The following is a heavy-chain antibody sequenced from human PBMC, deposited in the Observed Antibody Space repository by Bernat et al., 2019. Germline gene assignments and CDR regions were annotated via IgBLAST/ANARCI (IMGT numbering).Heavy chain of an antibody. D-gene: IGHD5-18*01. CDR3: ARARGYSYGYSDY. CDR1: GFTFSSYG. CDR2: IWYDGSNK. V-gene: IGHV3-33*01. Sequence: QVQLVESGGGVVQPGRSLRLSCAASGFTFSSYGMHWVRQAPGKGLEWVAVIWYDGSNKYYADSVKGRFTISRDNGKNSLYLQMNSLRDEDTAVYYCARARGYSYGYSDYWGQGTLVSVSS. J-gene: IGHJ4*02.